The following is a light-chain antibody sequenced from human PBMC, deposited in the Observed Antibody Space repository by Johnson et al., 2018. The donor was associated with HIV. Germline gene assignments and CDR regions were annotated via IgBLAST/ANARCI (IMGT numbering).Light chain of an antibody. CDR2: ENN. V-gene: IGLV1-51*02. J-gene: IGLJ1*01. Sequence: QSVLTQPPSVSAAPGQKVTISCSGSSSNIGNNYVSWYQQLPGTAPKLLIYENNKRPSGIPDRFSGSKSGTSATLGITGLQTGDEADYYCGTWDSSLGAYVFGNGTKVNVL. CDR3: GTWDSSLGAYV. CDR1: SSNIGNNY.